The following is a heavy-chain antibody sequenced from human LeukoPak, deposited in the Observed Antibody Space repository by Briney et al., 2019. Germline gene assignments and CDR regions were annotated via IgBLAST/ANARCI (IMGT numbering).Heavy chain of an antibody. CDR2: IDASNDNT. CDR1: GYTFTSYG. Sequence: ASVKVSCTASGYTFTSYGISWLRQAPGQGLEWMGWIDASNDNTNYAQNLQGRVTITTDTSTTTAYMELRSLRFDDTAVYYCARDYDYIPDFWGQGTLVTVSS. J-gene: IGHJ4*02. V-gene: IGHV1-18*01. D-gene: IGHD3-16*01. CDR3: ARDYDYIPDF.